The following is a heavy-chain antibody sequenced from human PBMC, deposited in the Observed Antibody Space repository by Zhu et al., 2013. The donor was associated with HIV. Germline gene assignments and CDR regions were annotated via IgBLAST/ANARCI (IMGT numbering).Heavy chain of an antibody. CDR3: ARAPGSGPYSSEKTLFVGFDY. J-gene: IGHJ4*02. V-gene: IGHV4-59*01. CDR1: GGSISSYY. D-gene: IGHD3-3*01. Sequence: QVQLQESGPGLVKPSETLSLTCTVSGGSISSYYWSWIRQPPGKGLEWIGYIYYSGSTNYNPSLKSRVTISVDTSKNQFSLKLSSVTAADTAVYYCARAPGSGPYSSEKTLFVGFDYWGQGTLVTVSS. CDR2: IYYSGST.